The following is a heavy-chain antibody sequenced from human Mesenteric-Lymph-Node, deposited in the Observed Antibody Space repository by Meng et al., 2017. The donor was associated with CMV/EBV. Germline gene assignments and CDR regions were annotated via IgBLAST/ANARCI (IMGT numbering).Heavy chain of an antibody. CDR2: IKQDGSEK. Sequence: GGSLRLSCAASGFTFSKYAMHWVRQAPGKGLEWVANIKQDGSEKYYVDSVKGRFTISRDNAKNSLYLQMNSLRAEDTAVYYCARVIAARSGHYYYYGMDVWGQGTTVTVSS. J-gene: IGHJ6*02. V-gene: IGHV3-7*01. CDR1: GFTFSKYA. CDR3: ARVIAARSGHYYYYGMDV. D-gene: IGHD6-6*01.